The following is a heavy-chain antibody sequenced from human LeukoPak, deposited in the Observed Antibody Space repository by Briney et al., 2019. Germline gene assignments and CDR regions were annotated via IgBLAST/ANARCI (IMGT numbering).Heavy chain of an antibody. CDR2: ISYSGST. CDR3: ARDGRAGSLFAY. D-gene: IGHD6-19*01. J-gene: IGHJ4*02. V-gene: IGHV4-59*01. CDR1: GGSISGYY. Sequence: SETLSLTCTVSGGSISGYYWSWIRQPPGKGLEWVGYISYSGSTNYNPSLKSRVTISVDTSKNQFSLKLSSVTAADTAIYYCARDGRAGSLFAYWGQGTLVTVSS.